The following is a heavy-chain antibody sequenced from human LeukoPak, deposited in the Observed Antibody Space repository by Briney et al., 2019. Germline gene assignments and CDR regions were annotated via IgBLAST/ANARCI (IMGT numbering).Heavy chain of an antibody. CDR2: TTRDESEK. J-gene: IGHJ3*02. V-gene: IGHV3-30-3*02. D-gene: IGHD3-10*02. CDR3: VKDVLFAVGDAVGI. Sequence: GGSLRLSCAASGFTFSRNGMHWVRQAPGKGLEWVAFTTRDESEKFYVDSVKGRFTIARDNSMNTLYLQMHSLRAEDSGIYYCVKDVLFAVGDAVGIWGQGTMVAVS. CDR1: GFTFSRNG.